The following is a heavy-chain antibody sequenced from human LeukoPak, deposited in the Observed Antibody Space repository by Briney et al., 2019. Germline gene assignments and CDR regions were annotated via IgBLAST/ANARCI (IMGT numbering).Heavy chain of an antibody. CDR3: ARSAADPPGYYYYYMDV. J-gene: IGHJ6*03. Sequence: SVKVSCKASGGTFSSYAISWVRQAPGQGPEWMGGVIPIFGTANYAQKFQGRVTITADKSTSTAYMELSSLRSEDTAVYYCARSAADPPGYYYYYMDVWGKGTTVTVSS. D-gene: IGHD6-13*01. CDR2: VIPIFGTA. V-gene: IGHV1-69*06. CDR1: GGTFSSYA.